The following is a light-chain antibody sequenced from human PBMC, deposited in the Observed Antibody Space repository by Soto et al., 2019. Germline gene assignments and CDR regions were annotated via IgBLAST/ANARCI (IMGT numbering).Light chain of an antibody. J-gene: IGKJ1*01. CDR2: DAS. Sequence: EIVLTQSPATLSLSPGERATLSCRASQSVSTFIAWYQHKPGQAPRLLIYDASNRATGIPARFSGSGSGTDFTLTISSLAPEDFAVYYCQHRSKWPPTFGLGTKVEIK. CDR3: QHRSKWPPT. V-gene: IGKV3-11*01. CDR1: QSVSTF.